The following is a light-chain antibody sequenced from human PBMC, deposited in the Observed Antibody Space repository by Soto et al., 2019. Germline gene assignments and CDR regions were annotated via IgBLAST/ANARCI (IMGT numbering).Light chain of an antibody. J-gene: IGKJ3*01. CDR2: AAS. V-gene: IGKV1-8*01. CDR1: QGISSY. CDR3: QQYYSYPFT. Sequence: AIRMTQSPSSFSASTGDRVTITCRASQGISSYLAWYQQKPGKAPKRLSHAASTLQSGVPSRFRGSASGTDFNLTFSCLQSEDFATYYCQQYYSYPFTFGPGTIVDIK.